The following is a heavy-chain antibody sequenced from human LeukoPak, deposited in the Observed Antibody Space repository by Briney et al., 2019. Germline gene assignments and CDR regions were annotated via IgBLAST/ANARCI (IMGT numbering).Heavy chain of an antibody. V-gene: IGHV4-4*02. Sequence: SETLSPTCAVSGDSISSSNWWSWVRPPPRKGLEWIGEIYHSGSTNYNPSLKSRVTISVDQSKNQFSLKLSSVTAADTAVYSCARQDYYGSGWFDPWGQGTLVTVSS. CDR3: ARQDYYGSGWFDP. CDR2: IYHSGST. J-gene: IGHJ5*02. CDR1: GDSISSSNW. D-gene: IGHD3-10*01.